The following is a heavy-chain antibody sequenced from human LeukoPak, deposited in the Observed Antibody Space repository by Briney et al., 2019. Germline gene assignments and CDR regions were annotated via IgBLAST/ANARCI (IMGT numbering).Heavy chain of an antibody. CDR2: ISGSGGSK. V-gene: IGHV3-23*01. D-gene: IGHD2-2*01. CDR3: AKSGPYCSSTSCNYFDY. J-gene: IGHJ4*02. CDR1: GFTFSSYW. Sequence: PGGSLRLSCAASGFTFSSYWMHWVRQAPGKGLEWVSAISGSGGSKYYADSVKGRFTISRDNSKNALFLQMNSLRAEDTAVYYCAKSGPYCSSTSCNYFDYWGQGTLVTVSS.